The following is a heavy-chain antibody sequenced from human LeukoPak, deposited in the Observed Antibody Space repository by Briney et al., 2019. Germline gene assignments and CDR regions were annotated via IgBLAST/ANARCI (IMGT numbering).Heavy chain of an antibody. Sequence: ASVKVSCKASGYTFTSYGIRWVRPAPGQGLEWMGWISAYNGNTNYAQKLQGRVTMTTDTSTSTAYMELRSLRSDDTAVYYCARAEVYSSSSAFDIWGQGTMVTVSS. CDR2: ISAYNGNT. CDR3: ARAEVYSSSSAFDI. V-gene: IGHV1-18*01. J-gene: IGHJ3*02. D-gene: IGHD6-6*01. CDR1: GYTFTSYG.